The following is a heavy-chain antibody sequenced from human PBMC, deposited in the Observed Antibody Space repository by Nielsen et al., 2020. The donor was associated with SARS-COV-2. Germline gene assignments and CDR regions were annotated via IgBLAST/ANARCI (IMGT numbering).Heavy chain of an antibody. D-gene: IGHD4-17*01. Sequence: GGSLRLSCATSGFTFSSHALHWVRQAPGKGLQWMAIISHDGTEHYADSVQGRFTISRDNSKNTVYLQMNSLRAEDTAVYYCARDYPFGYGDYGEYFQHWGQGTLVTVSS. CDR3: ARDYPFGYGDYGEYFQH. CDR2: ISHDGTE. V-gene: IGHV3-30*04. J-gene: IGHJ1*01. CDR1: GFTFSSHA.